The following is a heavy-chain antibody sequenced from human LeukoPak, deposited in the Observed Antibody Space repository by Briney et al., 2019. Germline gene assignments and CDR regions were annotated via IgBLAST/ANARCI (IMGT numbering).Heavy chain of an antibody. CDR2: ISGSGGSP. V-gene: IGHV3-23*01. D-gene: IGHD2-2*01. CDR1: GFTFSNYA. Sequence: GGSLRLSCVASGFTFSNYAMSWVRQAPGKGLEWVSGISGSGGSPYYADSVKGRFTISRDNAKNSLYLQMNSLRAEDTAVYYCARVAVDIVVVPAAMNFDYWGQGTLVTVSS. CDR3: ARVAVDIVVVPAAMNFDY. J-gene: IGHJ4*02.